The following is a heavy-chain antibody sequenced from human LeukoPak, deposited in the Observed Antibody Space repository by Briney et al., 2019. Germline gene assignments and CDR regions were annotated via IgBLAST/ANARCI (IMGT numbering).Heavy chain of an antibody. D-gene: IGHD1-26*01. J-gene: IGHJ4*02. CDR1: GYTFSSYG. CDR2: ISGYNENI. Sequence: ASVKVSCKASGYTFSSYGISWIRQAPGQGLEWMGWISGYNENINYAQKVQGRVTMTTDTSTSTAYLELRSLTSDDTAVYYCARDTRDYWGQGTLVTVSS. V-gene: IGHV1-18*01. CDR3: ARDTRDY.